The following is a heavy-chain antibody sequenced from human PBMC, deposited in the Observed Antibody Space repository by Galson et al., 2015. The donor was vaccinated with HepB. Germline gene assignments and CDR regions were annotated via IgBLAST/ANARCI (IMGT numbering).Heavy chain of an antibody. CDR1: GFSLSDARMG. V-gene: IGHV2-26*01. J-gene: IGHJ4*02. CDR3: ARKYYDSSGYYSDY. D-gene: IGHD3-22*01. CDR2: IFSNDEK. Sequence: PALVKPTQTLTLTCTVSGFSLSDARMGVTWIRQPPGKALEWLAHIFSNDEKSYSTSLKSRLTISKDTSKSQVVLTMTNMDPVDTATYYCARKYYDSSGYYSDYWGQGTLVTVSS.